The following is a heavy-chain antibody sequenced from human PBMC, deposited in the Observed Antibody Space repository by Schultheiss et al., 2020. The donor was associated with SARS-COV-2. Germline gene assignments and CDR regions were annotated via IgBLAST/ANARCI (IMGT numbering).Heavy chain of an antibody. D-gene: IGHD2-15*01. CDR1: GFTFSTYS. CDR3: ATGEDGLLDY. CDR2: ISSSGSTI. Sequence: GGSLRLSCAASGFTFSTYSMNWVRQAPGKGLEWLSYISSSGSTIYYADSVKGRFTISRDNAKNSLYLQMNSLRAEDTAVYYCATGEDGLLDYWGQGTLVTVSS. V-gene: IGHV3-48*04. J-gene: IGHJ4*02.